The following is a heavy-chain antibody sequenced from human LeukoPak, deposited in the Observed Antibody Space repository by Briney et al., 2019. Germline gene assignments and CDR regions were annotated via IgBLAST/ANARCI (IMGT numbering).Heavy chain of an antibody. D-gene: IGHD6-19*01. CDR3: ARARADWAVAGTGAFDI. J-gene: IGHJ3*02. Sequence: PGGTLRLSCAASGFTFSSYGMSWVRQAPGKGLEWVSAISGSGGSTYYADSVKGRFTISRDNSKNTLYLQMNSLRAEDTAVYYCARARADWAVAGTGAFDIWGQGTMVTVSS. V-gene: IGHV3-23*01. CDR2: ISGSGGST. CDR1: GFTFSSYG.